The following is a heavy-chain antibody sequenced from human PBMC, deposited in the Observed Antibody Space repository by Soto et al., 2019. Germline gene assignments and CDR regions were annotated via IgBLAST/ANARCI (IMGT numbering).Heavy chain of an antibody. Sequence: GGSLRLSCAASGFTFSSYWMSWVRQAPGKGLEWVANIKQDGSEKYYVDSVKGRFTISRDNAKNSLYLQMNSLRAEDTAVYYCARERESGYFALDIWGQGTMVTVSS. CDR3: ARERESGYFALDI. D-gene: IGHD5-18*01. V-gene: IGHV3-7*01. CDR1: GFTFSSYW. CDR2: IKQDGSEK. J-gene: IGHJ3*02.